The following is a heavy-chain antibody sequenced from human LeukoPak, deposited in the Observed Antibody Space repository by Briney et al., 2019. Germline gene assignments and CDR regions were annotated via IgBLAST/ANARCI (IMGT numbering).Heavy chain of an antibody. Sequence: SETLSLTCAVYGGSFSGYYWSWIRQPPGKGLEWIGEINHSGSTNYNPSLKSRVTISVDTSKNQFSLKLSSVTAADTAVYYRARWYSSSLDYWGQGTLVTVSS. D-gene: IGHD6-13*01. J-gene: IGHJ4*02. CDR1: GGSFSGYY. V-gene: IGHV4-34*01. CDR3: ARWYSSSLDY. CDR2: INHSGST.